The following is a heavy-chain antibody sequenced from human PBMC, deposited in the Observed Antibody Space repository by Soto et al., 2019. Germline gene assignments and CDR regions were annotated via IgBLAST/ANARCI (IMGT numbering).Heavy chain of an antibody. V-gene: IGHV3-48*02. J-gene: IGHJ6*02. CDR2: ISSSSSTI. D-gene: IGHD3-3*01. Sequence: GGSLRLSCAASGFTFSSYSMNWVRQAPGKGLEWVSYISSSSSTIYYADSVKGRFTISRDNAKNSLYLQMNSLRDEDTAVYYCARAEYYDFWSGYWGMDVWGQGTTVTVSS. CDR1: GFTFSSYS. CDR3: ARAEYYDFWSGYWGMDV.